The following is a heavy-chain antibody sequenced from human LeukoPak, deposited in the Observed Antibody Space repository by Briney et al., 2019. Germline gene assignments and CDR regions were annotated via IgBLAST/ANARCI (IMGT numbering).Heavy chain of an antibody. D-gene: IGHD3-22*01. CDR1: GFTFSTYS. CDR2: ISSGSSFI. V-gene: IGHV3-21*01. CDR3: ARESSGYFY. Sequence: GGSLRLSCAASGFTFSTYSMNWVGQAPGKRLEWVSSISSGSSFIYYADSVKGRFTISRDNAKNSLFLQMNSLRAEDTAVYYCARESSGYFYWGQGALLTVSS. J-gene: IGHJ4*02.